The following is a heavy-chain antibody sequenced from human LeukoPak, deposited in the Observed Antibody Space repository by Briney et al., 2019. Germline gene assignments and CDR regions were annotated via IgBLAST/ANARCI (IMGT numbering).Heavy chain of an antibody. J-gene: IGHJ5*02. CDR2: ISYDGSNT. V-gene: IGHV3-30-3*01. Sequence: GGSLRLSCAASGFTYSSYAMHWVRQAPGKGLEWVAIISYDGSNTYYADSVKGRFTISRDNAKNSLFLQMNSLRAEDTAVYYCARVYRVRATGWFDPWGQGTLVTVSS. CDR3: ARVYRVRATGWFDP. D-gene: IGHD3-10*01. CDR1: GFTYSSYA.